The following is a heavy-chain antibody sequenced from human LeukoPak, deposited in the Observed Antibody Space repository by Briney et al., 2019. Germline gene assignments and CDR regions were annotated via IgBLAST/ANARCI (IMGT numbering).Heavy chain of an antibody. CDR3: ARDARRPRDVVVTSDDLDY. CDR2: ISYDGSNK. D-gene: IGHD2-21*02. J-gene: IGHJ4*02. Sequence: RSLRLSCAASGFTFSSYAMHWVRQAPGKGLEWVAVISYDGSNKYYADSVKGRFTISRDNSKNTLYLQMNSLRAEDTAVYYCARDARRPRDVVVTSDDLDYWGQGTLVTVSS. V-gene: IGHV3-30*01. CDR1: GFTFSSYA.